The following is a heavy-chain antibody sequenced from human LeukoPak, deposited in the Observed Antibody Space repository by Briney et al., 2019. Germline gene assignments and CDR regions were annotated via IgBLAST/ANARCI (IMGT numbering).Heavy chain of an antibody. CDR3: ATGRGWLFDY. Sequence: ASVKAASKVSGYTLTELSMHWVRQAPGKGLEWMGGFDPEDGETIYAQKFQGRVTMTEDTSTDTAYMELSSLRSEDTAVYYCATGRGWLFDYWGQGTLVTVSS. V-gene: IGHV1-24*01. J-gene: IGHJ4*02. CDR1: GYTLTELS. D-gene: IGHD6-19*01. CDR2: FDPEDGET.